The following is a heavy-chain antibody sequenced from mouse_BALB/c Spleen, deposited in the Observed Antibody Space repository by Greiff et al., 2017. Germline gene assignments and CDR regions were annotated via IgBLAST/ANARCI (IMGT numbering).Heavy chain of an antibody. Sequence: EVLLVESGGGLVKPGGSLKLSCAASGFTFSSYAMSWVRQSPEKRLEWVAEISSGGSYTYYPDTVTGRFTISRDNAKNTLYLEMSSLRSEDTALYYCARDGNSYGFAYWGQGTLVTVSA. V-gene: IGHV5-9-4*01. D-gene: IGHD1-1*01. CDR2: ISSGGSYT. CDR1: GFTFSSYA. J-gene: IGHJ3*01. CDR3: ARDGNSYGFAY.